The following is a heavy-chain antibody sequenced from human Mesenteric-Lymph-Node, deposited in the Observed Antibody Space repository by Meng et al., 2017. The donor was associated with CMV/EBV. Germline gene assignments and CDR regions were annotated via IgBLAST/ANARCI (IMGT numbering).Heavy chain of an antibody. CDR2: ITSGGSTM. CDR1: GFTFSSYS. J-gene: IGHJ4*02. D-gene: IGHD2-2*02. V-gene: IGHV3-48*04. CDR3: ARDGSYCGSSSCYTLGFDC. Sequence: GVLRLSGAASGFTFSSYSMNWVRQAPGKGLEWVSYITSGGSTMYYADSVKGRFTISRDNAKKSLYLQMNSLRAEDTAVYYCARDGSYCGSSSCYTLGFDCWGQGTLVTVSS.